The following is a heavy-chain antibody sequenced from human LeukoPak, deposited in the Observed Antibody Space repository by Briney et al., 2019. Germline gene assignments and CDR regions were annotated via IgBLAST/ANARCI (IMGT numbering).Heavy chain of an antibody. Sequence: PGGSLRLSCAASGFTVSTNYMNWVRQAPGKGLEWVSILYSGSDTYYADSVKGRFTISRDSSKNILSLQMNNLRAEDTAVYYCARVGDHFHWYLDLWGRGTLVIVSS. CDR1: GFTVSTNY. CDR2: LYSGSDT. D-gene: IGHD3-10*01. CDR3: ARVGDHFHWYLDL. V-gene: IGHV3-53*01. J-gene: IGHJ2*01.